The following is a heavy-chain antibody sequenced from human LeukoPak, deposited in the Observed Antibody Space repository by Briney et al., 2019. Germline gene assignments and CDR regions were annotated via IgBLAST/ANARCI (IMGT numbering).Heavy chain of an antibody. D-gene: IGHD6-19*01. CDR1: GLTFSSYA. CDR2: IWYDGTNQ. CDR3: ERADHGWYTFDY. Sequence: PGRSLRLSCAASGLTFSSYAMHWVRQAPGKGLEWVAVIWYDGTNQYYADSVKGRFTISRDNSKNTLFLQMNSLRAEDTAVYYCERADHGWYTFDYWGQGTLVTVPS. J-gene: IGHJ4*02. V-gene: IGHV3-33*01.